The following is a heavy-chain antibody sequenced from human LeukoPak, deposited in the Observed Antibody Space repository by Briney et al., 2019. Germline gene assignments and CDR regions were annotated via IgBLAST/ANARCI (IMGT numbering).Heavy chain of an antibody. CDR2: LNTYTGDT. CDR3: TKDGESSYYMDV. CDR1: LWRVTKYS. D-gene: IGHD3-10*01. V-gene: IGHV1-18*01. J-gene: IGHJ6*03. Sequence: SVNVSCKPSLWRVTKYSINWLRQAPAQGLEWMGWLNTYTGDTYYAQKFQGRVTLTTQTSTTTAYMDLRGLTSDDPAVYYCTKDGESSYYMDVWGGGTPVIVSS.